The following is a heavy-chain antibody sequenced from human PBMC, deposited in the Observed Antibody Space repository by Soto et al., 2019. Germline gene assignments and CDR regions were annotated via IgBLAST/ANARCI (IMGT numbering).Heavy chain of an antibody. D-gene: IGHD6-13*01. V-gene: IGHV4-34*01. CDR2: INHSGST. CDR1: GGSFSGYY. CDR3: ASTKYSSSPVGSLNWFDP. Sequence: SETLSLTCAVYGGSFSGYYWSWIRQPPGKGLEWIGEINHSGSTNYNPSLKSRVTISVDTSKNQFSLKLSSVTAADTAVYYCASTKYSSSPVGSLNWFDPWGQGTLVTSPQ. J-gene: IGHJ5*02.